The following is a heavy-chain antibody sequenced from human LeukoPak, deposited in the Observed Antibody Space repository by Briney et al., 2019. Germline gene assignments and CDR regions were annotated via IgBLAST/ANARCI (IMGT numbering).Heavy chain of an antibody. Sequence: GGSLRLSCAASGFTFSSYAMSWVRQAPGKGLEWVPLISGDGGSTYYADSVKGRFTISRDNSKNSLYLQMNSLRTEDTALYYCAKDIRGIAAAGTGDYWGQGTLVTVSS. D-gene: IGHD6-13*01. CDR3: AKDIRGIAAAGTGDY. CDR1: GFTFSSYA. V-gene: IGHV3-43*02. CDR2: ISGDGGST. J-gene: IGHJ4*02.